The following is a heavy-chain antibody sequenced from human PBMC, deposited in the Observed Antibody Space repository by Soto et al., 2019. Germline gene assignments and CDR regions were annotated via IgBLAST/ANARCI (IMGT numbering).Heavy chain of an antibody. CDR1: GFTLSYYW. D-gene: IGHD1-26*01. CDR2: IHSDGSST. J-gene: IGHJ3*01. Sequence: EVQLVESGGGLVRPGGSLRLSCAASGFTLSYYWMDWVRQAPGKGLVWVSRIHSDGSSTTCADFVKGRFIISRDNARNTVDLQMNSVRVEDTAVYYCARADRGAFDLWGQGTVVTVSS. CDR3: ARADRGAFDL. V-gene: IGHV3-74*01.